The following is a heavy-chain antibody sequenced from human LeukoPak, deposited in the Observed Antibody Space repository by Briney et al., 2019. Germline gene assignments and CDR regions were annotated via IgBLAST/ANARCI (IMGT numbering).Heavy chain of an antibody. Sequence: PGGSLRLSCAASGFTLSSYEMNWVRQTPGKGLEGVSLISGSGNIVSYTDSVQGRFTISRDNAKSALYLQMHSLGLEDTAVYYCAAGTAADFWGQGTLVTVSS. D-gene: IGHD6-13*01. CDR1: GFTLSSYE. J-gene: IGHJ4*02. V-gene: IGHV3-48*03. CDR3: AAGTAADF. CDR2: ISGSGNIV.